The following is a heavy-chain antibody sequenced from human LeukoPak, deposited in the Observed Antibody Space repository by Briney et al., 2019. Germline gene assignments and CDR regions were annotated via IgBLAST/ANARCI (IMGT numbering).Heavy chain of an antibody. J-gene: IGHJ1*01. CDR3: ARDLGEYQLLEYFQH. CDR1: GFTFGTFS. Sequence: GSLRLSCAASGFTFGTFSMNWVRQAPGKGLEWVSSISRSSSYIYYADSVKGRFTISRDNAKNSLYLQMNSLRVDDTAVYYCARDLGEYQLLEYFQHSGQGTLVTVSS. D-gene: IGHD2-2*01. V-gene: IGHV3-21*01. CDR2: ISRSSSYI.